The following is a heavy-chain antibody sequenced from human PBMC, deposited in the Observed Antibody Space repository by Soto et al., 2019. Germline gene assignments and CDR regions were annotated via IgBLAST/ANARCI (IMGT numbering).Heavy chain of an antibody. D-gene: IGHD6-19*01. Sequence: ASVKVSCKASGYTFTNYAMRWVRQAPGQRLEWMGWINAGNGNTKYSQKFQGRVTITRDTSASTAYMELSSLRSEDTAVYYCARATVIAVSGWFDPWGQGTLVTVS. CDR1: GYTFTNYA. V-gene: IGHV1-3*01. CDR2: INAGNGNT. CDR3: ARATVIAVSGWFDP. J-gene: IGHJ5*02.